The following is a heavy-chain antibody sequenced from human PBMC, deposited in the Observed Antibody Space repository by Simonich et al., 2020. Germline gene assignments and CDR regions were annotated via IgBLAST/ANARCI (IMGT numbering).Heavy chain of an antibody. CDR3: ARHKFWGEVVTAIPGYWYFDL. V-gene: IGHV4-59*08. D-gene: IGHD2-21*02. CDR2: IYYSGST. J-gene: IGHJ2*01. Sequence: QVQLQESGPGLVKPSETLSLTCTVSGGSISSYYWSWIRQPPGKGLEWIGYIYYSGSTNYNPSLKCRVTISVDTSKNQFSLKLRSVTAADTAVYYCARHKFWGEVVTAIPGYWYFDLWGRGTLVTVSS. CDR1: GGSISSYY.